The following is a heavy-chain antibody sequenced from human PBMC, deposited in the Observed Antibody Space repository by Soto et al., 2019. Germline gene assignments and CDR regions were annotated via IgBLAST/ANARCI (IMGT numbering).Heavy chain of an antibody. Sequence: PGGSLRLSSSASGFTFNTSSMNWVRQAPGKGLEWVSYISSSGSTIYYAGSVRGRFTISRDNAKNSLYLQMNSLRDEDTAVYYCARGGSWSDFWGQGALVTGSS. CDR1: GFTFNTSS. V-gene: IGHV3-48*02. D-gene: IGHD6-13*01. CDR2: ISSSGSTI. J-gene: IGHJ1*01. CDR3: ARGGSWSDF.